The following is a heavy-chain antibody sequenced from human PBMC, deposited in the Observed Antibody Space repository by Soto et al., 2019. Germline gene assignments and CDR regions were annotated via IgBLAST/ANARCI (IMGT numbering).Heavy chain of an antibody. CDR2: IQSSGIP. Sequence: PSETLARTCPVSGDSVSSCSYYCSWIRRAPGKGLEWIGYIQSSGIPNYNPSLKSRVAMSLYTSKNHFSLDLSSVTAADTAIYSCASTDSSGRWAEWFWGQAPLVPVSS. J-gene: IGHJ4*02. D-gene: IGHD3-22*01. V-gene: IGHV4-61*03. CDR1: GDSVSSCSYY. CDR3: ASTDSSGRWAEWF.